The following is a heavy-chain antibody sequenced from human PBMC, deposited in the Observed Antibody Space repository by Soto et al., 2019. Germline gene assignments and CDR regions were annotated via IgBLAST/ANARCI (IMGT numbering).Heavy chain of an antibody. V-gene: IGHV4-39*01. CDR3: ARHQVRIAARPCWFDP. D-gene: IGHD6-6*01. J-gene: IGHJ5*02. CDR2: IYYSGST. Sequence: QRQLQESGPGLVKPSETLSLTCTVSGGSISSSSYYWGWIRQPPGKGLEWIGSIYYSGSTYYNPSPKSRVTLAIDTSKNQFSVKLSSVTSADTAVYYFARHQVRIAARPCWFDPGGQGTLVTVAS. CDR1: GGSISSSSYY.